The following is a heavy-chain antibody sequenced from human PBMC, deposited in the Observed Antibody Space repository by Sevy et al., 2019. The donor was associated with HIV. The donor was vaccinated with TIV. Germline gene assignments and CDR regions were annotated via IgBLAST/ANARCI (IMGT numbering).Heavy chain of an antibody. D-gene: IGHD3-22*01. J-gene: IGHJ5*02. CDR2: ISSSGTTI. CDR3: ARVDANYDKGFDP. CDR1: GFTFSSYE. V-gene: IGHV3-48*03. Sequence: GGSLRLSCEASGFTFSSYEMNWVRQAPGKGLEWVSYISSSGTTIKYADSVKGRFTISRDNAKNSLYMQMNILSAEDTAVYYCARVDANYDKGFDPWGQGTLVTVSS.